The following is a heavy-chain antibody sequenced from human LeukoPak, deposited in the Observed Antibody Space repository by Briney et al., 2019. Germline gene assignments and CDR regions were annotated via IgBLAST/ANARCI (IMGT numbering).Heavy chain of an antibody. D-gene: IGHD3-9*01. Sequence: GGSLRLSCAASGSTFSDHYMDWVRQAPGKGLEWVGRTRNKANSYTTEYAASVKGRFTISRDDSKNSLYLQMNSLKTEDTAVYYCARVLINYDILTGYYREYYFDYWGQGTLVTVSS. V-gene: IGHV3-72*01. CDR3: ARVLINYDILTGYYREYYFDY. J-gene: IGHJ4*02. CDR1: GSTFSDHY. CDR2: TRNKANSYTT.